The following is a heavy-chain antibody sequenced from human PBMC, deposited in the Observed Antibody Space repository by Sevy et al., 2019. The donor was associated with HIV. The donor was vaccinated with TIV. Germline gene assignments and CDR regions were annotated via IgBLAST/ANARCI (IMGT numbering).Heavy chain of an antibody. V-gene: IGHV3-30-3*01. CDR3: ARGDFWSGYHYYYYGMDV. J-gene: IGHJ6*02. D-gene: IGHD3-3*01. CDR1: GFTFSSYA. Sequence: GGSLRLSCAASGFTFSSYAMHWVCQAPGKGLEWVAVISYDGSNKYYADSVKGRFTISRDNSKNTLYLQMNSLRAEDTAVYYCARGDFWSGYHYYYYGMDVWGQGTTVTVSS. CDR2: ISYDGSNK.